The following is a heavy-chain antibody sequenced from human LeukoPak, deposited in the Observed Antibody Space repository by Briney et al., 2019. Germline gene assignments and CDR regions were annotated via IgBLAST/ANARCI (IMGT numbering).Heavy chain of an antibody. CDR1: GYTFTSYG. CDR3: ARDPYGYYYDSSGPPGY. CDR2: ISAYNGNT. V-gene: IGHV1-18*01. J-gene: IGHJ4*02. D-gene: IGHD3-22*01. Sequence: ASVKVSFKASGYTFTSYGISWVRQAPGQGLEWMGWISAYNGNTNYAQKLQGRVTMTTDTSTSTAYMELRSLRSDDTAVYYCARDPYGYYYDSSGPPGYWGQGTLVTVSS.